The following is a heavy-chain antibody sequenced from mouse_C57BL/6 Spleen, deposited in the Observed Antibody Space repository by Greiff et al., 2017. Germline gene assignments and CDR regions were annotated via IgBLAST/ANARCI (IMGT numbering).Heavy chain of an antibody. CDR3: ARSLPNYEGAMDY. Sequence: QVQLQQPGTELVKPGASVKLSCKASGYTFTSYWMHWVKQRPGQGLEWIGNINPSNGGTNYNEKFKSKATLTVDKYSSTAYMQLSSLTSEDSAVYYCARSLPNYEGAMDYWGQGTSVTVSS. J-gene: IGHJ4*01. V-gene: IGHV1-53*01. CDR1: GYTFTSYW. D-gene: IGHD2-1*01. CDR2: INPSNGGT.